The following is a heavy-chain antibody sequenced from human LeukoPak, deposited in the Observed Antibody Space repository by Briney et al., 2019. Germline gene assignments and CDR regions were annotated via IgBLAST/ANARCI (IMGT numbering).Heavy chain of an antibody. D-gene: IGHD1-26*01. J-gene: IGHJ4*02. CDR1: GFTFSSYA. Sequence: GGSLRLSCAASGFTFSSYAMSWVRQAPGKGLEWVSAISGSGGSTYYADSVRGRFTITKDNSKITLYLQMNSLGAEGTAVYYCAKGGATPFFDYWGQGTLVTVSS. V-gene: IGHV3-23*01. CDR3: AKGGATPFFDY. CDR2: ISGSGGST.